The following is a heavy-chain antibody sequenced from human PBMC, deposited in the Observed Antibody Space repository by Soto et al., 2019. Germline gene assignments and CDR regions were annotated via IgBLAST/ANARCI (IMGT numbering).Heavy chain of an antibody. D-gene: IGHD2-2*01. Sequence: ASVKVSCKASGYTFTGYYMHWVRQAPGQGLEWMGWINPNSGGTNYAQKVQGWVTMTRDTSISTAYMELSRLRSDDTAVYYCARNLGYCSSTSCSGDGAFDIWGQGTMVTVSS. CDR1: GYTFTGYY. J-gene: IGHJ3*02. CDR2: INPNSGGT. CDR3: ARNLGYCSSTSCSGDGAFDI. V-gene: IGHV1-2*04.